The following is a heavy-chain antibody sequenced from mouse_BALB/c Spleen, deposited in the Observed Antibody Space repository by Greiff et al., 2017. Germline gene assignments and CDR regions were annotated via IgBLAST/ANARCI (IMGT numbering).Heavy chain of an antibody. D-gene: IGHD1-1*01. V-gene: IGHV5-6*01. CDR3: ARGITSYYFDY. Sequence: EVKLVESGGDLVKPGGSLKLSCAASGFTFSSYGMSWVRQTPDKRLEWVATISSGGSYTYYPDSVKGRFTISRDNSQSILYLQMNTLRAEDSATYYCARGITSYYFDYWGQGTTLTVSS. CDR2: ISSGGSYT. J-gene: IGHJ2*01. CDR1: GFTFSSYG.